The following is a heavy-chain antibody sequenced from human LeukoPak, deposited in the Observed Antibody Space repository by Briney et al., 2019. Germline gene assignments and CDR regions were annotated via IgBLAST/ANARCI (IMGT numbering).Heavy chain of an antibody. CDR3: ARDVRGSGYSDMVY. J-gene: IGHJ4*02. D-gene: IGHD3-22*01. CDR1: EYTFTGYY. V-gene: IGHV1-2*02. CDR2: INPNSGGT. Sequence: GASVKVSCKASEYTFTGYYIHWVRQAPGQGLEWMGWINPNSGGTKFAQKFQGRVTLTRDTSISTAYMELSGLTSDDTAVYYCARDVRGSGYSDMVYWGQGALVTVSS.